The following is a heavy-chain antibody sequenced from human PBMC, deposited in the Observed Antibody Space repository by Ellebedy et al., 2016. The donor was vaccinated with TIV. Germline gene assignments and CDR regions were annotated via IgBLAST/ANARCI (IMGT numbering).Heavy chain of an antibody. V-gene: IGHV3-23*01. CDR1: GINIRNYA. CDR2: INASDDRP. Sequence: GGSLRLSCAAAGINIRNYAMTWVRQAPGKGLEWVSSINASDDRPYYADSVKGRFTISRDNSKNTLSLQMNSLRDEDTAVYYCAKEDGGKNIFSFDYWGRGTLVTVSS. CDR3: AKEDGGKNIFSFDY. D-gene: IGHD4-23*01. J-gene: IGHJ4*02.